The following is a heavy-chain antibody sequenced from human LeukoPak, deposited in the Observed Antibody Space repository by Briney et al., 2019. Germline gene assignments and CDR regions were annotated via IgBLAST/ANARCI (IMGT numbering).Heavy chain of an antibody. CDR2: INPDSGGT. Sequence: GASVKVSCKASGYTFSDYYMHWVRQAPGQGLEWMGWINPDSGGTKYAQKFQDRVTMTSDTSISTAYMELSRLRSDDTAVYYCARLTQWLEIYNWFDPWGQGTLVTVSS. CDR3: ARLTQWLEIYNWFDP. CDR1: GYTFSDYY. J-gene: IGHJ5*02. V-gene: IGHV1-2*02. D-gene: IGHD6-19*01.